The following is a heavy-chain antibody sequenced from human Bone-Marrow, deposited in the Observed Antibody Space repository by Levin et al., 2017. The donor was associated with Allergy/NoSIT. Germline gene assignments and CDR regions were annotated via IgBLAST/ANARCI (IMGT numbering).Heavy chain of an antibody. D-gene: IGHD6-13*01. CDR1: GFSFDDYS. CDR3: AKGGSSWEYWYFNL. Sequence: SLKISCAASGFSFDDYSMHWVRQVPGKGLEWVSGISWNSRIIVYADSVRGRFTIFRDNAKNSLYLQMNSLRAEDTALYYCAKGGSSWEYWYFNLWGRGTLVTVSS. V-gene: IGHV3-9*01. J-gene: IGHJ2*01. CDR2: ISWNSRII.